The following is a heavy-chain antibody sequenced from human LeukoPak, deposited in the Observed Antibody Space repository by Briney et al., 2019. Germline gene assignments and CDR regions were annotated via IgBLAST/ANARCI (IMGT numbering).Heavy chain of an antibody. J-gene: IGHJ4*02. D-gene: IGHD6-13*01. Sequence: GGSLRLSCTASRFTFSSYGMHWVRQAPGKGLEWVAVISYDGRNKNYADSVKGRFTISRDNSKNTLYLQMNSLRVEDTAVYYCAKGDSSSWQLDYWGQGTLVTVSS. V-gene: IGHV3-30*18. CDR2: ISYDGRNK. CDR1: RFTFSSYG. CDR3: AKGDSSSWQLDY.